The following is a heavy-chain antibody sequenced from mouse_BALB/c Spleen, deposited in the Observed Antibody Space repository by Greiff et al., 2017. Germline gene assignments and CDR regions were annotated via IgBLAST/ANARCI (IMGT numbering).Heavy chain of an antibody. CDR3: ARMDPAWFAY. CDR2: ISSGSSTI. J-gene: IGHJ3*01. V-gene: IGHV5-17*02. CDR1: GFTFSSFG. Sequence: EVQGVESGGGLVQPGGSRKLSCAASGFTFSSFGMHWVRQAPEKGLEWVAYISSGSSTIYYADTVKGRFTISRDNPKNTLFLQMTSLRSEDTAMYYCARMDPAWFAYWGQGTLVTVSA.